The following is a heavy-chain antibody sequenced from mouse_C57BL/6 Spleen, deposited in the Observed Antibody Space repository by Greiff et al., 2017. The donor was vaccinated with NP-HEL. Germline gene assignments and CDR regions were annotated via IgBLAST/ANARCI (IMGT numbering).Heavy chain of an antibody. CDR3: ASSDLRENYYAMDY. CDR1: GYTFTSYW. D-gene: IGHD5-1*01. CDR2: IDPNSGGT. Sequence: VQLQQPGAELVKPGASVKLSCKASGYTFTSYWMHWVKQRPGRGLEWIGRIDPNSGGTKYNEKFKSKATLTVDKPSSTAYMQLSSLTSEDSAVYYCASSDLRENYYAMDYWGQGTSVTVSS. V-gene: IGHV1-72*01. J-gene: IGHJ4*01.